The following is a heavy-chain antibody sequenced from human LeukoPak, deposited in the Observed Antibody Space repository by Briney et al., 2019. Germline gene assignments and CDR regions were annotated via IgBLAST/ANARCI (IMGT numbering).Heavy chain of an antibody. V-gene: IGHV3-30-3*01. Sequence: PGGSLRLSCAASGFTFSSYAMHWVRQAPGKGLEWVAVISYDGSNKYYADSVKGRFTISGDNGKNSLYLQMSSLRAEDTAVYYCARVHYNTAMVDIDYWGQGTLATVSS. D-gene: IGHD5-18*01. CDR2: ISYDGSNK. CDR1: GFTFSSYA. J-gene: IGHJ4*02. CDR3: ARVHYNTAMVDIDY.